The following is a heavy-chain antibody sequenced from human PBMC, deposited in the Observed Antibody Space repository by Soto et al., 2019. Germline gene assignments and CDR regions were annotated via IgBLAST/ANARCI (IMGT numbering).Heavy chain of an antibody. Sequence: SETLSLTCTVSGGSISSSSYYWGWIRQPPGKGLEWIGSIYYSGSTYYNPSLKSRVTISVDTSKNQFSLKLSSVTAADTAVYYCARDCGAYYGMDVWGQGTTVTVSS. CDR2: IYYSGST. V-gene: IGHV4-39*02. CDR3: ARDCGAYYGMDV. CDR1: GGSISSSSYY. J-gene: IGHJ6*02. D-gene: IGHD4-17*01.